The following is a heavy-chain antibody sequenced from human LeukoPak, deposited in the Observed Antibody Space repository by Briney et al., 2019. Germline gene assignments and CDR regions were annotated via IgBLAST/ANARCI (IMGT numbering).Heavy chain of an antibody. D-gene: IGHD4-23*01. CDR3: ARVRSDGKDAFDI. J-gene: IGHJ3*02. CDR2: IIPIFGTA. CDR1: GGTFSSYA. Sequence: SVKVSCKASGGTFSSYAISWVRQAPGQGLEWMGGIIPIFGTANYAQKLQGRVTMTTDTSTSTAYMELRSLRSDDTAVYYCARVRSDGKDAFDIWGQGTMVTVSS. V-gene: IGHV1-69*05.